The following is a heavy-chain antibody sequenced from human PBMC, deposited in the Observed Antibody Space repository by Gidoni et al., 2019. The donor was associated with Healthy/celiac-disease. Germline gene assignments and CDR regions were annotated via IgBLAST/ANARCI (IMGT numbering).Heavy chain of an antibody. D-gene: IGHD3-10*01. CDR1: GGSFSGYY. CDR2: INHSGST. J-gene: IGHJ4*02. Sequence: QVQLQRWGAGLLTPSETLSLTCAVYGGSFSGYYWRWIRQPPGKGLVWIGEINHSGSTNYNPSLKSLVTTSVDTSKNQFSLKLSSVTAADTAVYYCGRGSKRHSVFTFVYWGQGTLVTVSS. V-gene: IGHV4-34*01. CDR3: GRGSKRHSVFTFVY.